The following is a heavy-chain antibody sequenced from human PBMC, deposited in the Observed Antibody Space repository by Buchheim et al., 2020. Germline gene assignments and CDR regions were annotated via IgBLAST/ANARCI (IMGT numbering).Heavy chain of an antibody. CDR2: IIGSGGDT. CDR3: AKPFSSSGWGYYNYAMDV. D-gene: IGHD6-19*01. CDR1: GFTFSSYT. J-gene: IGHJ6*02. V-gene: IGHV3-23*01. Sequence: EVQLLESGGGLVQPGGSLRLSCAASGFTFSSYTMNWVRQAPGKGLEWVSGIIGSGGDTYYADSVKGRFTISSDNSKNTLYPKMNSLRAEDTAVYYCAKPFSSSGWGYYNYAMDVWGQGTT.